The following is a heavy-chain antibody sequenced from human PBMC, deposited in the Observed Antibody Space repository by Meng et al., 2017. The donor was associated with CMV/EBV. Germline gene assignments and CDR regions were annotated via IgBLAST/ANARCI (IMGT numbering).Heavy chain of an antibody. CDR3: ARGQYYYDSSGYFY. V-gene: IGHV1-2*02. CDR2: MNPNSGAT. CDR1: GYTFTSYD. Sequence: ASVKVSCKASGYTFTSYDINWVRQATGQGLEWMGWMNPNSGATNFARNLQGRVTMTRDTSISTAYMELSGLTFDDTAVYYCARGQYYYDSSGYFYWGQGTLVTVSS. J-gene: IGHJ4*02. D-gene: IGHD3-22*01.